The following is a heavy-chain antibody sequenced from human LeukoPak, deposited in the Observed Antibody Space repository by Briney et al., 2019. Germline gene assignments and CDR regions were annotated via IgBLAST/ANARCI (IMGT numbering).Heavy chain of an antibody. V-gene: IGHV3-23*01. CDR3: AKVPWGIAAAGHLFDY. CDR1: GFTFSSYG. Sequence: PGGTLRLSCAASGFTFSSYGMSWVRQAPGKGLEWVSAISGSGGSTYYADSVKGRFTISRDNSKNTLYLQMNSLRAEDTAVYYCAKVPWGIAAAGHLFDYWGQGTLVTVSS. CDR2: ISGSGGST. D-gene: IGHD6-13*01. J-gene: IGHJ4*02.